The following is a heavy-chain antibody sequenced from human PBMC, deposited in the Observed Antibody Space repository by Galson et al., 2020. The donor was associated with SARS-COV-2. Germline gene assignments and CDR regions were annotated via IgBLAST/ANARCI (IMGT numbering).Heavy chain of an antibody. V-gene: IGHV4-39*01. CDR3: ARRGIEVVGRWFDP. J-gene: IGHJ5*02. CDR1: GGSISSSSHY. CDR2: IYYSGIT. D-gene: IGHD6-19*01. Sequence: SQTLSLTCTVSGGSISSSSHYWGWIRQPPGKGLEWIGSIYYSGITYYNPSLKSRVTISVDTSKNQFSLKLSSVTATDTAVYYCARRGIEVVGRWFDPWGQGTLVTVSS.